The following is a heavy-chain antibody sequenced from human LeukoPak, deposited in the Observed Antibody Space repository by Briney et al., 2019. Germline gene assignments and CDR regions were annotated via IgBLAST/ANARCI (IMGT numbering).Heavy chain of an antibody. CDR1: GGTFSRYG. V-gene: IGHV1-69*13. CDR3: AREWNYESSGYFYYY. D-gene: IGHD3-22*01. J-gene: IGHJ4*02. Sequence: SVKVSCKASGGTFSRYGISWVRQTPGQGLEWMGGIIPLFGKANYAQKFQGRVTITADESTSTAYMELSSLRSEDTALYYCAREWNYESSGYFYYYWGQGTLVTVSS. CDR2: IIPLFGKA.